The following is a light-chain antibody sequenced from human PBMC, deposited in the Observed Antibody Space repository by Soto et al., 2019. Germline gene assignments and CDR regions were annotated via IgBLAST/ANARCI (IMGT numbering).Light chain of an antibody. J-gene: IGLJ2*01. Sequence: QSVLTQPASVSGSPGQSITISCTGTSSDIGAYNFVSWYQQHPGKAPKLMLYDFNIRPSGVSNRFSGSKSGNTASLTISGLQAEDAADYYCTSWTTSTTMIFGGGTKLTVL. CDR3: TSWTTSTTMI. CDR2: DFN. CDR1: SSDIGAYNF. V-gene: IGLV2-14*03.